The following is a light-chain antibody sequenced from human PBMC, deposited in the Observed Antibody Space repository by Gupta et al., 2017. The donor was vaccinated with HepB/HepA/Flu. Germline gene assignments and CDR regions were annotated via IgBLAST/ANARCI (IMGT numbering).Light chain of an antibody. Sequence: DVVMTQSPLSLPVPLGQPASIFCRSSDRLVNSDGYTYLTWFQQRPGQSPRRPIYKISSRDSGGPDRSSGGGGGTKYTRRSSRVEAEDIGIYYCRQRSPGRGLTLGPGTKVEIK. CDR3: RQRSPGRGLT. J-gene: IGKJ3*01. CDR1: DRLVNSDGYTY. V-gene: IGKV2-30*01. CDR2: KIS.